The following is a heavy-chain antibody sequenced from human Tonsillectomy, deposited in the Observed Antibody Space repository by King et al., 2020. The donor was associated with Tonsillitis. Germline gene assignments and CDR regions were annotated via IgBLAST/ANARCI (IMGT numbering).Heavy chain of an antibody. J-gene: IGHJ6*02. CDR1: GFTFRSYG. CDR2: ISYDGSNK. V-gene: IGHV3-30*18. Sequence: HVQLVESGGGVVQPGRSLRLSCAASGFTFRSYGMHWVRQAPGKGLEWVTVISYDGSNKYYADSVKGRFTISRDNSKNTLYLQMHSLRAEDTALYYCAKDNDSRRTYFYYDMDVWGQGTTVTVSS. D-gene: IGHD3-22*01. CDR3: AKDNDSRRTYFYYDMDV.